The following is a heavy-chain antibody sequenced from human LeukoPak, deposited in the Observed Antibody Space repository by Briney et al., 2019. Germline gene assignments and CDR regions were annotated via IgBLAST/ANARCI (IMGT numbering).Heavy chain of an antibody. CDR2: MSSDGRKE. CDR3: ASTNGFDY. D-gene: IGHD2-8*01. J-gene: IGHJ4*02. Sequence: GGSLRLSCAASGFTFSSFAMHWVRQAPGKGLEWVAVMSSDGRKENYADSVKGRFTISRDNSKNTLYLQMNSLRAEDTAVYYCASTNGFDYWGQGTLVTVSS. V-gene: IGHV3-30*01. CDR1: GFTFSSFA.